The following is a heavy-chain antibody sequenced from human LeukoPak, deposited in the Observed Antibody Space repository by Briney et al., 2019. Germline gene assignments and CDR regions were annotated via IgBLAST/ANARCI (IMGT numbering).Heavy chain of an antibody. Sequence: SETLSLTCTVAGGSISTSTYCWGWILQPPGKGLEWIGTIYYSGSTYYNPSLKSRFTVSVDTSKNQFSLKLRSVTAADTAVYYCARWPRSFDPWGQGTLVTVSS. V-gene: IGHV4-39*01. CDR2: IYYSGST. J-gene: IGHJ5*02. CDR3: ARWPRSFDP. CDR1: GGSISTSTYC.